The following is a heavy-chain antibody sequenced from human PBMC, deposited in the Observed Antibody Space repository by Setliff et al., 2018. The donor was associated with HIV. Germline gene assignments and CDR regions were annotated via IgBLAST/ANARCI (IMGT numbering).Heavy chain of an antibody. CDR1: GFSLDDYG. D-gene: IGHD6-19*01. CDR3: ARVAGLGVAGTFPS. CDR2: INWNGGIT. J-gene: IGHJ4*02. V-gene: IGHV3-20*01. Sequence: GGSLRLSCAASGFSLDDYGMSWVRQAPGKGLEWVSGINWNGGITDYADSVKGRFTISRDNANNSLYLQMNSLRADDTALYLCARVAGLGVAGTFPSWGQGALVTVSS.